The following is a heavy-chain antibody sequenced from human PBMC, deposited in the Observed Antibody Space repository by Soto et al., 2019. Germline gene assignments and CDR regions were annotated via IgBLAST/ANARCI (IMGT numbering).Heavy chain of an antibody. Sequence: GGSLRLSCAASGFTFSSYGMHWVRQAPGKGLEWVAVIWYDGSNKYYADSMKGRFTISRDNSKNTLYLQMNSLRAEDTAVYYCARTSVTYYYDSSGYSAYYFDYWGQGTLVTVSS. J-gene: IGHJ4*02. CDR1: GFTFSSYG. CDR3: ARTSVTYYYDSSGYSAYYFDY. D-gene: IGHD3-22*01. V-gene: IGHV3-33*01. CDR2: IWYDGSNK.